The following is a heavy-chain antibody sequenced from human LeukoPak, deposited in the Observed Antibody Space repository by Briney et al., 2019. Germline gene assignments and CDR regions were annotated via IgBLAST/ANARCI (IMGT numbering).Heavy chain of an antibody. CDR2: TYHSGST. D-gene: IGHD2-2*01. CDR1: GGSFSGYY. J-gene: IGHJ5*02. V-gene: IGHV4-34*01. CDR3: ARGKKYQLLPRPPRYNWFDP. Sequence: SETLSLTCAVYGGSFSGYYWSWIRQSPGKGLEWIGETYHSGSTNYNPSLKSRVTISVDTSKNQFSLKLSSVTAADTAVYYCARGKKYQLLPRPPRYNWFDPWGQGTLVTVSS.